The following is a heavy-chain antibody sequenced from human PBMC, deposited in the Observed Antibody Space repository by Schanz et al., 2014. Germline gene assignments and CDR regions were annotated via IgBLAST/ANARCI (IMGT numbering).Heavy chain of an antibody. CDR1: RLTFGNYW. Sequence: EVQLVESGGGLVQPGGSLRLSCATSRLTFGNYWMSWVRQAPGKGLEWVVNINQDGSQKYYVGSVKGRFTISRDNAKDSLYLQMTSLRAEDTAVYYCATQYCSGTTCYTDSWDHWGQGTLVTVSS. D-gene: IGHD2-2*02. CDR2: INQDGSQK. V-gene: IGHV3-7*01. CDR3: ATQYCSGTTCYTDSWDH. J-gene: IGHJ4*01.